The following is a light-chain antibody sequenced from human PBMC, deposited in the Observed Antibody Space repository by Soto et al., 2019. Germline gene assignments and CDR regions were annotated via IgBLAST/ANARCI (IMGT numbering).Light chain of an antibody. CDR1: QGISSY. CDR3: QQYYSYPQT. J-gene: IGKJ1*01. V-gene: IGKV1-8*01. CDR2: AAS. Sequence: QSPSSFSASTGDRVTITCRASQGISSYLAWYQQKPGKAPKLLIYAASTLQSGVPSRFSGSGSGTDFTLTISCLQSEDFATYYCQQYYSYPQTFGQGTKVDIK.